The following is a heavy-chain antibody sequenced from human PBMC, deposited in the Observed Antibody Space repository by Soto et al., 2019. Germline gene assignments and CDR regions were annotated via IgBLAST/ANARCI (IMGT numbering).Heavy chain of an antibody. CDR1: GGTFSNYA. V-gene: IGHV1-69*15. J-gene: IGHJ5*02. Sequence: QVQLVQSGAEVKKPGSSVKVSCKASGGTFSNYAITWVRQAPGQGLEWVGRIIPIFSTTNVAQKFQGRVTITADESTTKANMELSGLRSEDTAVYYCAKDGGSDGYFGNWLDPWGQGTLVTVSS. CDR3: AKDGGSDGYFGNWLDP. CDR2: IIPIFSTT. D-gene: IGHD2-15*01.